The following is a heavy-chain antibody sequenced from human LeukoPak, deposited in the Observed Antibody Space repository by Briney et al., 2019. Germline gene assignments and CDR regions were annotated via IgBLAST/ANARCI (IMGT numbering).Heavy chain of an antibody. V-gene: IGHV3-49*04. CDR1: GFTFSSYS. D-gene: IGHD6-19*01. J-gene: IGHJ6*02. CDR2: IRSKAYGETT. Sequence: GGSLRLSCAASGFTFSSYSMNWVRQAPGKGLEWVGFIRSKAYGETTEYAASVNGRFTISRDDSTNTIYLQMDSLKIEDTAVYYCARGPIYLWLYYGMDVWGQGTTVTVSS. CDR3: ARGPIYLWLYYGMDV.